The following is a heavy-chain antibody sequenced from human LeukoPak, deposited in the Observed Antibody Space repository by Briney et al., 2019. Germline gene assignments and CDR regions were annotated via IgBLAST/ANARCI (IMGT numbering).Heavy chain of an antibody. V-gene: IGHV4-38-2*02. J-gene: IGHJ4*02. D-gene: IGHD3-22*01. CDR3: ASLYYYDSSGYRECYFDY. CDR1: GYSISSGYY. CDR2: IYHSGST. Sequence: PSETLSLTCTVSGYSISSGYYWGWIRQPPGKGLEWIGSIYHSGSTYYNPSLKSRVTISVDTSKNQFSLKLSSVTAADTAVYYCASLYYYDSSGYRECYFDYWGQGTLVTVSS.